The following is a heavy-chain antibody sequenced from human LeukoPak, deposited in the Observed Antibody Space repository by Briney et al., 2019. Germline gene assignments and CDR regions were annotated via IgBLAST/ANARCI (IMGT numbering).Heavy chain of an antibody. CDR3: ANLIDSSRKYGLDV. CDR1: GFTFNTYA. Sequence: GGSLRLSCAASGFTFNTYAMNWVREPPGKGLDWVSGVSDSGRSTYYADSVKGRFTISRDNSKNTLYLQMNSLRAEDTAVYYCANLIDSSRKYGLDVWGQGTTVTVSS. V-gene: IGHV3-23*01. J-gene: IGHJ6*02. CDR2: VSDSGRST. D-gene: IGHD3-22*01.